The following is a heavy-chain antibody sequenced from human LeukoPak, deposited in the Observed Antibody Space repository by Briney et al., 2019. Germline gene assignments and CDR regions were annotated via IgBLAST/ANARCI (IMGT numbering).Heavy chain of an antibody. V-gene: IGHV3-20*04. CDR1: GFTFDDYG. Sequence: GGSLRLSCAASGFTFDDYGMSWVRQAAGKGLESVSGINGNGGSTGYADSVKGRFTISRDNAKNSLYLQMNSLRAEDTALYYCAREMYYDSSGYYHDAFDIWGQGTMVTVSS. CDR2: INGNGGST. J-gene: IGHJ3*02. CDR3: AREMYYDSSGYYHDAFDI. D-gene: IGHD3-22*01.